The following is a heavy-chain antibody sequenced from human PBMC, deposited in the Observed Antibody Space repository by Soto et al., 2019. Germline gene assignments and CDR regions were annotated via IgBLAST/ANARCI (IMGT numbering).Heavy chain of an antibody. Sequence: QVQLQQSGPGLVKPSQTLSLTCAISGDSVSSNSAAWNWIRQSPSRGLEWLGRTYYRSQWYIDYAESVKSRITINPGTSMNRLSLHLKSVTPDDTAVYFCARDVRGFYYGLDVWGQGTTVTVSS. CDR3: ARDVRGFYYGLDV. V-gene: IGHV6-1*01. J-gene: IGHJ6*02. CDR1: GDSVSSNSAA. D-gene: IGHD3-10*02. CDR2: TYYRSQWYI.